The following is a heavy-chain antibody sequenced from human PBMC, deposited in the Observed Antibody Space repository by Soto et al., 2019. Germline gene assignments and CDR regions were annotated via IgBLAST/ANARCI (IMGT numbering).Heavy chain of an antibody. CDR3: ARQLGRRDSSSWYGYYYGMDV. V-gene: IGHV4-34*01. CDR1: GGGFSGYY. CDR2: RNHSRRT. Sequence: PSETLSLTCAVYGGGFSGYYWSWVCQPPGKGLPWVGDRNHSRRTNEVQSLKSRVSISVYTSKNQFSLKRSAVTAADTAVYYCARQLGRRDSSSWYGYYYGMDVWGRGNTVTV. J-gene: IGHJ6*02. D-gene: IGHD6-13*01.